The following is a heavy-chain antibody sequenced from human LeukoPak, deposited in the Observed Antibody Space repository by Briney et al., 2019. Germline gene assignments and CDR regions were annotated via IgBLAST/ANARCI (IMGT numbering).Heavy chain of an antibody. V-gene: IGHV3-23*01. CDR3: AKAGYCSGGSCYSVDY. D-gene: IGHD2-15*01. CDR2: ISGSGGST. Sequence: GGSLRLSCAASGFPFSSYAMSWVRQAPGKGLEWVSAISGSGGSTYYADSVKGRFTISRDNSKNTLYLQMNSLRAEDTAVYYCAKAGYCSGGSCYSVDYWGQGTLVTVSS. J-gene: IGHJ4*02. CDR1: GFPFSSYA.